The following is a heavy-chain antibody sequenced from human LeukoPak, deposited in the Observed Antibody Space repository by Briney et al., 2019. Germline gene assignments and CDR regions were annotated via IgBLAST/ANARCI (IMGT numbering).Heavy chain of an antibody. V-gene: IGHV4-39*01. J-gene: IGHJ4*02. Sequence: TSSGTLSLTCTVSGDSISTSSYYWGWIRQPPGKGLEWLGSIYYSGSTYYNPSLKSRVTISVDTSKNQFSLNLYSVTAADTAVFYCARSYYYEYRQIDYWGQGTLVTVSS. CDR2: IYYSGST. CDR1: GDSISTSSYY. D-gene: IGHD3-22*01. CDR3: ARSYYYEYRQIDY.